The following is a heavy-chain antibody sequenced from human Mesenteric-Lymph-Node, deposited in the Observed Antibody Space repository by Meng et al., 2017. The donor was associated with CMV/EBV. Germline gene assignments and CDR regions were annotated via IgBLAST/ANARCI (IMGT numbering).Heavy chain of an antibody. CDR3: ASGGEKGSYTDF. Sequence: ASVKVSCKTSGYMFTTYYIHWVRQAPGQGLEWMGWINPNSGDTNYAQKFQGRVTMTRDTSISTAYMEMSGLISDDTAVYFCASGGEKGSYTDFWGQGSLVTVSS. V-gene: IGHV1-2*02. D-gene: IGHD3-10*01. CDR2: INPNSGDT. CDR1: GYMFTTYY. J-gene: IGHJ4*02.